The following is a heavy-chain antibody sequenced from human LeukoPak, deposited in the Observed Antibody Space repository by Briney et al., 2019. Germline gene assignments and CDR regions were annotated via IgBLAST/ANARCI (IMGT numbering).Heavy chain of an antibody. J-gene: IGHJ4*02. Sequence: SETLSLTCTVSGGSISSYYWSWIGQPPGKGLEWIGYIYYSGSTNYNPSLKSRVTISVDTSKNPFSLRLSSVTAADTAVYYCARQPEDSSGYDYWGQGTLVTVSS. D-gene: IGHD3-22*01. CDR1: GGSISSYY. V-gene: IGHV4-59*08. CDR3: ARQPEDSSGYDY. CDR2: IYYSGST.